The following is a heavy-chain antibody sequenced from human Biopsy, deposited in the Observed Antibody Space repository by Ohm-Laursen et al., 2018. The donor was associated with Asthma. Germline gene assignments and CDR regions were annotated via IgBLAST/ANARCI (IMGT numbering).Heavy chain of an antibody. Sequence: SVKVSCKTSEFTFMGYHIFWMRQAPGQGLEWMGRINPNGGGPHYAQKFQGRVTLTRDTSISTAYMDLSALTSDDTAVYYCARGQKSPGDRWFDPWGQGTLVTVSS. J-gene: IGHJ5*02. CDR2: INPNGGGP. D-gene: IGHD7-27*01. CDR1: EFTFMGYH. CDR3: ARGQKSPGDRWFDP. V-gene: IGHV1-2*06.